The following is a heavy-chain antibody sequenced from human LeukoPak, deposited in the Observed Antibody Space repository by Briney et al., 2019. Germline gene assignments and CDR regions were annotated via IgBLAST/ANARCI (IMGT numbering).Heavy chain of an antibody. J-gene: IGHJ4*02. D-gene: IGHD1-26*01. CDR2: IYPGDSDT. Sequence: GESLKISCKGSGYSVTNYWIGWVRQMPGKGLEWMGTIYPGDSDTRYSPSFQGQVTISSDKSISTAYLQWSSLKASDTAMYYCARRLVGATTTYFDYWGQGTLVTVSS. CDR1: GYSVTNYW. V-gene: IGHV5-51*01. CDR3: ARRLVGATTTYFDY.